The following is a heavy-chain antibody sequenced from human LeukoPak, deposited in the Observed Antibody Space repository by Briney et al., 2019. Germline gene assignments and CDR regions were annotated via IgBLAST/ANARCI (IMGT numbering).Heavy chain of an antibody. CDR3: ARVRVRGVRYYIDV. CDR2: IHHSGST. CDR1: RRSLSDYF. D-gene: IGHD3-10*01. J-gene: IGHJ6*03. Sequence: PAEPLSLTFAVYRRSLSDYFWRWIRQPAARGLEWVGEIHHSGSTNYNPSLKSLVTISVDTSNNQSSLKLRSVTAPDTAVYYCARVRVRGVRYYIDVWGKGTTVTVSS. V-gene: IGHV4-34*01.